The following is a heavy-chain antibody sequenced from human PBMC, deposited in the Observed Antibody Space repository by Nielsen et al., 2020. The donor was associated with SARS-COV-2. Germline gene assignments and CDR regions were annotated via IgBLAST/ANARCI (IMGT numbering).Heavy chain of an antibody. J-gene: IGHJ4*02. Sequence: GESLKISCAASGFTFSRYAMHWVRQAPGKGLEYVSAISSNGGSTYYADSVKGRFTISRDNSKNTLYLQMSSLRAEDTAVYYCVKSDMTGYYSFDYWGQGTLVTVSS. V-gene: IGHV3-64D*09. CDR3: VKSDMTGYYSFDY. D-gene: IGHD3-9*01. CDR1: GFTFSRYA. CDR2: ISSNGGST.